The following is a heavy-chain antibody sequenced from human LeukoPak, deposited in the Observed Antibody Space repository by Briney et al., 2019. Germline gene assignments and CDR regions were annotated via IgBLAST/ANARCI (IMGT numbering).Heavy chain of an antibody. CDR1: GYSITNGYH. V-gene: IGHV4-38-2*01. D-gene: IGHD5-18*01. CDR2: IFHRGST. J-gene: IGHJ4*02. CDR3: ARHRYSYDYSFDY. Sequence: PSETLSLTCAVPGYSITNGYHWGWIRQPPGKGLEWIGTIFHRGSTYYNPSLKSRVTISVDTSKNQFSLKLSSVTAADSAVYYCARHRYSYDYSFDYWGQGALVTVPS.